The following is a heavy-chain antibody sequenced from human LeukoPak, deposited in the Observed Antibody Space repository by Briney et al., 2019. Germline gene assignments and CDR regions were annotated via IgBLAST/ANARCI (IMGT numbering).Heavy chain of an antibody. J-gene: IGHJ3*02. CDR1: GLTFSNYA. V-gene: IGHV3-23*01. CDR2: ITGSGRGT. CDR3: SKDPNGDYVGAFDM. Sequence: GGSLTLSCTASGLTFSNYATPWVRQAPGKGLDWVSSITGSGRGTYYADSVKGRFSVSRDNSQNTVFLHMNSLRADDTALYYCSKDPNGDYVGAFDMWGPGTMVTVSS. D-gene: IGHD4-17*01.